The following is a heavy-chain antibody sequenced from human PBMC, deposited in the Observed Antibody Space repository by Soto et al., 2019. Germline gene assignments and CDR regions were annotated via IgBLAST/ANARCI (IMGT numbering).Heavy chain of an antibody. V-gene: IGHV3-21*01. Sequence: GGSLRLSCAASGFTFRSYAMNWVRQTQEKGLEWVSSISSTSTYTHYADSVKGRFTISRDNANNSLFLQMNSLRAEDTSIYYCARDLALAGNYWGQGALVTVSS. J-gene: IGHJ4*02. D-gene: IGHD6-19*01. CDR2: ISSTSTYT. CDR3: ARDLALAGNY. CDR1: GFTFRSYA.